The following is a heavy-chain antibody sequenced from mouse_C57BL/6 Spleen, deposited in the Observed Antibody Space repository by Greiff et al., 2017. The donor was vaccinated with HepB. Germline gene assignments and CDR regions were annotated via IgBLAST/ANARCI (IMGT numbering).Heavy chain of an antibody. V-gene: IGHV5-17*01. CDR3: ARRILLYYAMDY. D-gene: IGHD2-10*01. Sequence: EVKLVESGGGLVKPGGSLKLSCAASGFTFSDYGMHWVRQAPEKGLEWVAYISSGSSTIYYADTVKGRFTISRDNAKNTLFLQMTSLRSEDTAMYYCARRILLYYAMDYWGQGTSVTVSS. J-gene: IGHJ4*01. CDR2: ISSGSSTI. CDR1: GFTFSDYG.